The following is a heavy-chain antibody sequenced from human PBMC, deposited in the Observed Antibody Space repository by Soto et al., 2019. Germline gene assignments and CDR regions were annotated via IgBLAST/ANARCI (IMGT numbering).Heavy chain of an antibody. CDR1: GFTFSNYG. CDR2: IWSDGSNA. CDR3: AKGRSYYYYYGVDV. Sequence: GGSLRLSCAASGFTFSNYGMHWVRQAPGKGLEWVAVIWSDGSNADYADSVKGRFTISRDNSKSTLYLQMNSLRAEDTALYYCAKGRSYYYYYGVDVWGQGTTVTVSS. J-gene: IGHJ6*02. V-gene: IGHV3-33*06.